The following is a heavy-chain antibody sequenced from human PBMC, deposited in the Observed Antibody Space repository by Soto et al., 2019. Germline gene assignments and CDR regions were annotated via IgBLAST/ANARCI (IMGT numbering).Heavy chain of an antibody. Sequence: QVQLVQSGAEVKKPGASVKVSCKASGYTFTSYDINWVRQATGQGLEWMGWMNPNSGNTGYAQKFQGRVTMTRNISISTAYMELSSLRSEDTAVYYCARVVGVIAYNWFDPWGQGTLVTVSS. CDR1: GYTFTSYD. J-gene: IGHJ5*02. CDR2: MNPNSGNT. D-gene: IGHD3-22*01. CDR3: ARVVGVIAYNWFDP. V-gene: IGHV1-8*01.